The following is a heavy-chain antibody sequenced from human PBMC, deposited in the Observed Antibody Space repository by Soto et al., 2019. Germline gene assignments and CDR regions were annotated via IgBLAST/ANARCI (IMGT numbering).Heavy chain of an antibody. CDR3: VRESEGGGYCSGGGCYGLDV. J-gene: IGHJ6*02. D-gene: IGHD2-15*01. V-gene: IGHV4-4*07. CDR2: IYTSGNN. CDR1: GGSISNHY. Sequence: QVQLQESGPGLVKPSETLSLTCIVSGGSISNHYWSWIRQPAGKGLEWVGSIYTSGNNYYNPSLKCQVPMTADTSNNQFSLKMTSVTAADTAVYYCVRESEGGGYCSGGGCYGLDVWGQGTTVTVSS.